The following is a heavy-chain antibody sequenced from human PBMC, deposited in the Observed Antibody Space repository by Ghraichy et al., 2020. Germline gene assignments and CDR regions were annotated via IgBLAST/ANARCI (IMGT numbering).Heavy chain of an antibody. CDR1: GFTFSSYA. CDR2: ISGSGGST. Sequence: GGSLRLSCAASGFTFSSYAMSWVRQAPGKGLEWVSAISGSGGSTYYADSVKGRFTISRDNSKNTLYLQMNSLRAEDTAVYYCAKDGPNYSNYVIGNTFDYWGQGTLVTVSS. J-gene: IGHJ4*02. V-gene: IGHV3-23*01. D-gene: IGHD4-11*01. CDR3: AKDGPNYSNYVIGNTFDY.